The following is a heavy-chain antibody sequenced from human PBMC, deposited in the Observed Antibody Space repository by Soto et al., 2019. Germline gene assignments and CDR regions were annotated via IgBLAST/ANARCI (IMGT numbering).Heavy chain of an antibody. V-gene: IGHV4-34*01. CDR3: AKTFTGPTGLGDY. D-gene: IGHD3-10*01. CDR1: GGSFSGYY. CDR2: INHSGST. Sequence: SETLSLTCAVYGGSFSGYYWSWIRQPPGKGLEWIGEINHSGSTNYNPSLKSRVTISVDTSKNQFSLKLSSVTAADTAVYYCAKTFTGPTGLGDYWGQGTLVTVSS. J-gene: IGHJ4*02.